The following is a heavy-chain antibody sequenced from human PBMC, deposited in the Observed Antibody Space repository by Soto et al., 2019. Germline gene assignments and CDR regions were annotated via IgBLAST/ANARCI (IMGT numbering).Heavy chain of an antibody. CDR2: IWYDGSNK. D-gene: IGHD3-22*01. Sequence: PGGSLRLSCAASGFTFSSYGRHWVRQAPGKGLEWVAVIWYDGSNKYYADSVKGRFTISRDNSKNTLYLQMNSLRAEDAAVYYCARGSRDITMIVVVNSGVDYWGQGTLVTVYS. V-gene: IGHV3-33*01. J-gene: IGHJ4*02. CDR3: ARGSRDITMIVVVNSGVDY. CDR1: GFTFSSYG.